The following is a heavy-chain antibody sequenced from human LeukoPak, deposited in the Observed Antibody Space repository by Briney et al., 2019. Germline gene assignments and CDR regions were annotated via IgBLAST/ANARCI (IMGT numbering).Heavy chain of an antibody. J-gene: IGHJ4*02. D-gene: IGHD3-22*01. V-gene: IGHV3-30*03. CDR2: ISYDGSNK. CDR1: GFTFSSYG. Sequence: GGSLRLSCAASGFTFSSYGMHWVRQAPGKGLEWVAVISYDGSNKYYADSVKGRFIISRDNSRNTLYLQMNSLRADDTAVYYCAREYRTPVVVGLGYFDYWGQGSLVTVSS. CDR3: AREYRTPVVVGLGYFDY.